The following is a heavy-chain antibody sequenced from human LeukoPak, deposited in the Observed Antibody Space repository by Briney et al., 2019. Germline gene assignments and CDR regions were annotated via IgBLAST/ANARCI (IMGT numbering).Heavy chain of an antibody. J-gene: IGHJ4*02. Sequence: ASVKVSCKASGYTFSDYYMHWVRQAPGQGLEWMGWVNPNSGGTNYAQKFQGRFTMTRDTSINTAYMEVSGLRSDDTAVYYCSRGAPTIAMTGTGLDYWDQGTLVAVSS. CDR1: GYTFSDYY. CDR2: VNPNSGGT. CDR3: SRGAPTIAMTGTGLDY. V-gene: IGHV1-2*02. D-gene: IGHD6-19*01.